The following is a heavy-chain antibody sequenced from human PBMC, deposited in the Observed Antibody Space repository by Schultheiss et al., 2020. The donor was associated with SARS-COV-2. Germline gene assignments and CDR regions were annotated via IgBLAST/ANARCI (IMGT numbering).Heavy chain of an antibody. J-gene: IGHJ6*02. CDR1: GGSISSYY. Sequence: SETLSLTCTVSGGSISSYYWSWIRQPPGKGLEWIGYIYYSGSTNYNPSLKSRVTISVDTSKNQFSLKLSSVTAADTAVYYCARPLFYGGNSENYYYGMDVWGQGTTVTVSS. CDR3: ARPLFYGGNSENYYYGMDV. CDR2: IYYSGST. D-gene: IGHD4-23*01. V-gene: IGHV4-59*12.